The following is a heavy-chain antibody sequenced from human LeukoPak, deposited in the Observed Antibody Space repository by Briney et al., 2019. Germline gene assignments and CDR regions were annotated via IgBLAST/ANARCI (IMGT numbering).Heavy chain of an antibody. V-gene: IGHV3-13*01. J-gene: IGHJ4*02. D-gene: IGHD1-26*01. CDR1: GFTFSSYD. CDR3: ARGSIVGATSLPDY. Sequence: PGGSLRLSCAASGFTFSSYDMHWVRQATGKGLEWVSAIGTAGGTYYPGSVKGRFTISRENAKNSLYLQMNSLRAGDTAVYYCARGSIVGATSLPDYWGQGTLVTVSS. CDR2: IGTAGGT.